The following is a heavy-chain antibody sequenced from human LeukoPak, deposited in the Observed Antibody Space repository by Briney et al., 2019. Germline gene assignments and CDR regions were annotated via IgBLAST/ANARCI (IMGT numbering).Heavy chain of an antibody. CDR3: AKDGYSGSYYGSALRFDY. V-gene: IGHV1-2*06. CDR1: GYTFTGYY. CDR2: INPNSGGT. Sequence: ASVKVSCKASGYTFTGYYMHWVRQAPGQGLEWMGRINPNSGGTNYAQKFQGRATMTRDTSISTAYMELSRLRAEDTAVYYCAKDGYSGSYYGSALRFDYWGQGTLVTVSS. J-gene: IGHJ4*02. D-gene: IGHD1-26*01.